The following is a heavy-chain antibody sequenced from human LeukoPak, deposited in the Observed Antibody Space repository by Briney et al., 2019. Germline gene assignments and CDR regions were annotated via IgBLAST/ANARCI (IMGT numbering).Heavy chain of an antibody. Sequence: PSETLSLTCAVYGGSFSGYYWSWIRQPPGKGLEWIGEINHSGSTNYNPSLKSRVTISVDTSKNQFSLKLSSVTAADTAVYYCATISAVADSYWGQGTLVTVSS. V-gene: IGHV4-34*01. CDR1: GGSFSGYY. J-gene: IGHJ4*02. CDR2: INHSGST. CDR3: ATISAVADSY. D-gene: IGHD6-19*01.